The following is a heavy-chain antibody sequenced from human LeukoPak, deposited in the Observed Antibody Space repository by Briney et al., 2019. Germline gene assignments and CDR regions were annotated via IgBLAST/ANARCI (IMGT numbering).Heavy chain of an antibody. V-gene: IGHV3-30*02. CDR3: AKDSMRDRWFGES. D-gene: IGHD3-10*01. CDR2: IRYDGNDK. CDR1: GFPFSYYG. J-gene: IGHJ5*02. Sequence: PGGSLRLSCAASGFPFSYYGFHWVRQAPGKGLEWVAFIRYDGNDKFYAESVKGRFTISRDTSRNTLYLQMNSLRLEDTAVYYCAKDSMRDRWFGESWGQGTLVTVSS.